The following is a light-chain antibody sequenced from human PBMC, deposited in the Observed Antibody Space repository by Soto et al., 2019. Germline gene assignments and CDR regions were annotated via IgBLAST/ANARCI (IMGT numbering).Light chain of an antibody. Sequence: EIVMTQSTATLSVSPGERATLSCRASQSVSSNLAWSQQKPGQAPRLLIYGASTRATGVPPRCSGSGSGTVSDLTRTSWHSDDYECDYCQQYKKCPPLTFGGGTKVEIK. CDR1: QSVSSN. CDR2: GAS. J-gene: IGKJ4*01. V-gene: IGKV3-15*01. CDR3: QQYKKCPPLT.